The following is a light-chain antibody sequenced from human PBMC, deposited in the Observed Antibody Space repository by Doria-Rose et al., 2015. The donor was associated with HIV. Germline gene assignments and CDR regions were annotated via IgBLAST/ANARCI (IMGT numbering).Light chain of an antibody. CDR1: QSFSSTY. J-gene: IGKJ1*01. V-gene: IGKV3-20*01. CDR2: DGS. CDR3: HQYGTSWT. Sequence: EIVLTQSPGTLSLSPGERATLSCRASQSFSSTYLGWYQQKPGQAPSLLIYDGSTRATGIPDRFSASGSRADFTLTINRLEPEDFALYYCHQYGTSWTFGQGTKVEI.